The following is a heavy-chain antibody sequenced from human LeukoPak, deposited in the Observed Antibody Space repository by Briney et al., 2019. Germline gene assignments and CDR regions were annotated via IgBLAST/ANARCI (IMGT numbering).Heavy chain of an antibody. V-gene: IGHV4-39*07. J-gene: IGHJ5*02. CDR3: ARGSRALRFWLNWFDP. D-gene: IGHD3-3*01. CDR1: GGSISSGDYY. Sequence: PSETLSLTCTVSGGSISSGDYYWSWIRQPPGKGLEWIGEINHSGSTNYNPSLKSRVTISVDTSKNQFSLKLSSVTAADTAVYYCARGSRALRFWLNWFDPWGQGTLVTVSS. CDR2: INHSGST.